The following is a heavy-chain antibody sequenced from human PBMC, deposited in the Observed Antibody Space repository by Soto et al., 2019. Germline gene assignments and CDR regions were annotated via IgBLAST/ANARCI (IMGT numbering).Heavy chain of an antibody. V-gene: IGHV5-51*01. CDR2: IYPEFSDT. Sequence: GESLKISCKGFGYTYPSYWIGWVRQMPGKGLEWMGIIYPEFSDTRYSPSFQGQVTISADKSISTAYLQWSSLKASDTAMYYCARRILLWSVRDAFDIWGQGTMVTVSS. J-gene: IGHJ3*02. CDR1: GYTYPSYW. D-gene: IGHD3-10*01. CDR3: ARRILLWSVRDAFDI.